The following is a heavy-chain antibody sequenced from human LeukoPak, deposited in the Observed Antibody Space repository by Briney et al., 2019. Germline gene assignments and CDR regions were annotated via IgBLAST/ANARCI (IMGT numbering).Heavy chain of an antibody. D-gene: IGHD2-15*01. J-gene: IGHJ5*02. Sequence: GESLKISCKGSGYSFTDHWIGWVRQMPGKGLEWMGTIYPGDSDTRYSPSFQGQVTISADKYISTAYLQWSSLKASDTAIYYCAREGQLAAVGGPYNWFDPWGQGTLVTVSS. CDR3: AREGQLAAVGGPYNWFDP. V-gene: IGHV5-51*01. CDR1: GYSFTDHW. CDR2: IYPGDSDT.